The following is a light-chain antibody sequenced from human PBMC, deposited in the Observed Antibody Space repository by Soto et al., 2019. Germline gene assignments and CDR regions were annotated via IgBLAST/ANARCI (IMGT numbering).Light chain of an antibody. Sequence: QSALTQPPSASGSPGQSFTISCTGTSSDVGGYNLVSWYQQHPGKAPKLLIYEGSKRPSGVSNRFSGSKSGNTASLTISGLQAEDEADYYCCSYAGSSTFGVVFGGGTKLTVL. CDR1: SSDVGGYNL. CDR2: EGS. V-gene: IGLV2-23*03. J-gene: IGLJ2*01. CDR3: CSYAGSSTFGVV.